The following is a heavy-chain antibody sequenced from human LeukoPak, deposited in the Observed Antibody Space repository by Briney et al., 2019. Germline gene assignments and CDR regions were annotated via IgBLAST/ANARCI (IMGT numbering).Heavy chain of an antibody. J-gene: IGHJ4*02. CDR1: GGSISSYY. V-gene: IGHV4-4*07. CDR2: INTSGTT. D-gene: IGHD3-22*01. Sequence: PSQTLSLTCTVSGGSISSYYWSWIRQPAGQGLEWIGGINTSGTTNYNTSLKSRVTMSVDTSKNHFSLKLSSVTAADTAVYYCARDVYYYDSSSYYSYNFDYWGQGTLVTVSS. CDR3: ARDVYYYDSSSYYSYNFDY.